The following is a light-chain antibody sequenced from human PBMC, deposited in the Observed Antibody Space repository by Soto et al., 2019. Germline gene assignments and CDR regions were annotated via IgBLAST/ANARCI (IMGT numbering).Light chain of an antibody. CDR3: QQYSSWLWT. J-gene: IGKJ1*01. V-gene: IGKV3-15*01. Sequence: EIVMTQSPATLSVSPGERVTLSCRASQSVSYNLAWYQQKPGQAPRLLIYGASTRATGIPARFSGSGSGTEFTLTISSLQSEDFAVYYCQQYSSWLWTFGQGTKVDI. CDR1: QSVSYN. CDR2: GAS.